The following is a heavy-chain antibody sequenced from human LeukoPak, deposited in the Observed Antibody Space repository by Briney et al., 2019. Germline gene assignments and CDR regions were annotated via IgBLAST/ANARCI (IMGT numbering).Heavy chain of an antibody. J-gene: IGHJ1*01. D-gene: IGHD3-22*01. CDR3: ARRRYYDSTGFFD. CDR1: GGSISSSSYY. CDR2: MYYSGRT. Sequence: MTSETLSLTCTVSGGSISSSSYYWGWIRQPPGEGLVWFGSMYYSGRTYYNLSLRHRVSISLDTSKNRFSLTLTSVTAADTAVYYCARRRYYDSTGFFDWGRGSLVIVSS. V-gene: IGHV4-39*02.